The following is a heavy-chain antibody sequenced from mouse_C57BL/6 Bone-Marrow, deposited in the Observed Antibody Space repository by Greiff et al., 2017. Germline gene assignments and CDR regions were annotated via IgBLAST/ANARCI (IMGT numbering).Heavy chain of an antibody. Sequence: QVQLKQPGTELVKPGASVKLSCKASGYTFASYWMHWVKQRPGQGLEWIGNINPSNGGTNYNEKFKSKATLTVDNSSSTAYMQLSSLTSEDSAVYYCARYSNYERAMDYWGQGTSVTVSS. CDR1: GYTFASYW. V-gene: IGHV1-53*01. CDR3: ARYSNYERAMDY. D-gene: IGHD2-5*01. CDR2: INPSNGGT. J-gene: IGHJ4*01.